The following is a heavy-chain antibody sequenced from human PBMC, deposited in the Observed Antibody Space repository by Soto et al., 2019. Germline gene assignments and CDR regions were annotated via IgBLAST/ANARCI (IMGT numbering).Heavy chain of an antibody. J-gene: IGHJ4*02. CDR3: ARESDPQLVFDY. V-gene: IGHV3-33*01. Sequence: PGGSLRLSCAASGFTFSSYGMHWVRQAPGKGLEWVAVIWYDGSNKYYADSVKGRFTISRDNSKNTLYLQMNSLRAEDTAVYYCARESDPQLVFDYWGQGTLVTVSS. D-gene: IGHD1-1*01. CDR1: GFTFSSYG. CDR2: IWYDGSNK.